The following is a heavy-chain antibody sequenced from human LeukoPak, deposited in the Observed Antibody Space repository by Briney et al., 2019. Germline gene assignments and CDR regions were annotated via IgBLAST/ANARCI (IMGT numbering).Heavy chain of an antibody. CDR2: INPNSGGT. V-gene: IGHV1-2*02. Sequence: ASVKVSCKASGYTFTGYYMHWVRQAPGQGLEWMGWINPNSGGTNYAQKLQGRVTMTTDTSTSTAYMELRSLRSDDTAVYYCARDQERYNWNYDPLYAFDIWGQGTMVTVSS. CDR1: GYTFTGYY. D-gene: IGHD1-7*01. CDR3: ARDQERYNWNYDPLYAFDI. J-gene: IGHJ3*02.